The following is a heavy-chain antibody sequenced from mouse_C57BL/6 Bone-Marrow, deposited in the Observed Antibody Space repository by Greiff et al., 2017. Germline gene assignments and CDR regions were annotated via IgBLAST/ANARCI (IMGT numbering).Heavy chain of an antibody. D-gene: IGHD4-1*01. J-gene: IGHJ3*01. Sequence: QVQLKQSGPGLVQPSQSLSITCTVSGFSLTSYGVHWVRQSPGKGLEWLGVIWSGGSTDYSAAFISRLSISKNTSMSRVFHKMNRLQADTTAIYCCATTGTWAYWGQGTMVNVSA. CDR3: ATTGTWAY. CDR2: IWSGGST. V-gene: IGHV2-2*01. CDR1: GFSLTSYG.